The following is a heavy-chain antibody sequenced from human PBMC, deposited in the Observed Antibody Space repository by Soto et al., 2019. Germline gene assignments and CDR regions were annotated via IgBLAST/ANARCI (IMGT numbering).Heavy chain of an antibody. CDR3: ASERVRSGYPHYYGMDV. V-gene: IGHV4-61*08. CDR2: IYYSGSI. CDR1: GGSVNSAAHY. J-gene: IGHJ6*02. Sequence: PSETLSLTCTVSGGSVNSAAHYWIWVRQPPGKGLEWIGYIYYSGSIDFNPSLKSRVTISLDTSKNQISLKLRSVTAADTAVYYCASERVRSGYPHYYGMDVWGQGTTVTVSS. D-gene: IGHD3-3*01.